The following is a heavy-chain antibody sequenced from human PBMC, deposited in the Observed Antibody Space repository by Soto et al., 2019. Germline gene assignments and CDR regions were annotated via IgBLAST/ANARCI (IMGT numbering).Heavy chain of an antibody. D-gene: IGHD2-2*01. CDR1: GFTFNTYS. Sequence: EVQLVESGGGLVKPGGSLRLSCAASGFTFNTYSMRWVRQAPGKGLEWVSSISSSSSYIYYADLVKGRFTISRDNAKNSLYLQMNSLRAEDTAVYYCATCGSSSSCYPYYYYAMDVWGQGTTVTVSS. V-gene: IGHV3-21*01. CDR2: ISSSSSYI. CDR3: ATCGSSSSCYPYYYYAMDV. J-gene: IGHJ6*02.